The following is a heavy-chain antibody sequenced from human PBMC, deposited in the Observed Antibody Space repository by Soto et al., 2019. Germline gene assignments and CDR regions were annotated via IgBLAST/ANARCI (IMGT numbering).Heavy chain of an antibody. Sequence: QVQLVQSGAEVKKPGASVKVSCKTSGYTFTSYAIHWVRQAPGQRLEWMGWINVGNAKTKYSQKFQGRVTITRGTSASTAYMELSSLRFEDTAVYYCARAGYSSGWDSYFDFWGQGTLVTVPS. D-gene: IGHD6-19*01. CDR2: INVGNAKT. V-gene: IGHV1-3*01. CDR1: GYTFTSYA. J-gene: IGHJ4*02. CDR3: ARAGYSSGWDSYFDF.